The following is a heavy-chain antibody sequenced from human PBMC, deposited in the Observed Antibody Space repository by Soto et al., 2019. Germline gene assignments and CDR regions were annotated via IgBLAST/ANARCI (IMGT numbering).Heavy chain of an antibody. V-gene: IGHV1-69*14. Sequence: QVQLVQSGAEVKKPGSSVKVSCKASGCTFSSYAISWVRQAPGQGIEWMGGIIPNFGTANYPQKFQGRVTITAEKSTSTAYMELSGQSSEDTAVYYCARHVPGAGYCYGIDVLAQGTTVTVTS. CDR1: GCTFSSYA. CDR3: ARHVPGAGYCYGIDV. D-gene: IGHD2-2*01. CDR2: IIPNFGTA. J-gene: IGHJ6*02.